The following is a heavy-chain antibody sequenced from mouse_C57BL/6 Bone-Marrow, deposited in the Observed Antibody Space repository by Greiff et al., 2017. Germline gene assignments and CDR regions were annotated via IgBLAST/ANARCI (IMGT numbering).Heavy chain of an antibody. V-gene: IGHV5-6*01. CDR3: ARPNCYGSSYGSY. CDR2: ISSGGSYT. D-gene: IGHD1-1*01. Sequence: EVKVVESGGDLVKPGGSLKLSCAASGFTFSSYGMSWVRQTPDKRLEWVATISSGGSYTYYPASVKGRYTLSRDNAKNTLYLQMSSLKSEDTAVDYCARPNCYGSSYGSYWGQGTLVTVSA. J-gene: IGHJ3*01. CDR1: GFTFSSYG.